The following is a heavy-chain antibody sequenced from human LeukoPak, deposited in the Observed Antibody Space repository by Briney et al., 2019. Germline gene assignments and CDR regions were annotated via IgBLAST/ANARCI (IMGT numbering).Heavy chain of an antibody. CDR2: IIPIFGTA. D-gene: IGHD3-22*01. Sequence: ASVKVSCKASGGTFSSYAISWVRQAPGQGLEWMGGIIPIFGTANYAQKFQGRVTITADESTSTAYMELSSLRSEDTAVYYCARGATYYYDSSGYPAEYFQHWGQGTLVTVSS. CDR1: GGTFSSYA. CDR3: ARGATYYYDSSGYPAEYFQH. V-gene: IGHV1-69*01. J-gene: IGHJ1*01.